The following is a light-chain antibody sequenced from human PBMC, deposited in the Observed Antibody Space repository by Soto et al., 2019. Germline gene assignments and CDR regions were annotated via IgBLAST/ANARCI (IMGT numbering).Light chain of an antibody. J-gene: IGKJ5*01. CDR1: QSVSSTS. CDR2: GAS. Sequence: PRERATLSLRASQSVSSTSLAWYQQKPGQAPSLLIYGASSRATGIPERFSGSGSGTDFTLTISRLEPEDFAVYYCQYYGNSRITFGQGRLLEI. CDR3: QYYGNSRIT. V-gene: IGKV3-20*01.